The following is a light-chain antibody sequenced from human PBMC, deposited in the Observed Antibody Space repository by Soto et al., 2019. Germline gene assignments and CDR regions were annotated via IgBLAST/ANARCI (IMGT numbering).Light chain of an antibody. CDR1: QSVSSIY. CDR2: DAS. J-gene: IGKJ4*01. V-gene: IGKV3D-20*01. Sequence: EIVLTQSPATRSLSPGERATLSCGASQSVSSIYLAWYQQKPGLAPRLLIYDASNRAAGIPDRFSGSGSGTDFTLTISRLEPDDFAVYYCQQYGNSPPLTFGGGTKVDIK. CDR3: QQYGNSPPLT.